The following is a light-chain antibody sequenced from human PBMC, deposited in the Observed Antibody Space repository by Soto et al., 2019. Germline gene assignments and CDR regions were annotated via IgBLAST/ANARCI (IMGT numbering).Light chain of an antibody. V-gene: IGLV2-14*01. CDR2: EVT. CDR3: SSYTTSDTRA. CDR1: SSDVGGYNF. Sequence: QSALTQPASVSGSPGQSITISCTGTSSDVGGYNFVSWYQQHPGKAPKLMIYEVTNRPAGVSNRFSGSKSGNTASLTISGLQAEDEADYYCSSYTTSDTRAFGTGTKVTVL. J-gene: IGLJ1*01.